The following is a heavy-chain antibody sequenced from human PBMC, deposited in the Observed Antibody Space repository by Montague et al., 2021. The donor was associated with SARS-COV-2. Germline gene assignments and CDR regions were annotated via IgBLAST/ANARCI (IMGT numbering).Heavy chain of an antibody. J-gene: IGHJ6*02. V-gene: IGHV4-4*07. CDR3: ARESGYSSGWRYYYVMDV. CDR2: LYNSGST. Sequence: SETLSLTCTVSGGSISNYYWTWIRQPAGKGLEWIGRLYNSGSTNYNPSLKSRVTMSVDTSKNQFSLNVTSVTAADTAIYYCARESGYSSGWRYYYVMDVWGQGTTVTVS. D-gene: IGHD6-19*01. CDR1: GGSISNYY.